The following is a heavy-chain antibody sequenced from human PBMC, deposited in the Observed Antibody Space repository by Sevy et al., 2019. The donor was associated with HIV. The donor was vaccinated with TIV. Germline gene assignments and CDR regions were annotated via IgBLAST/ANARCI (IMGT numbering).Heavy chain of an antibody. CDR1: GFTFNTYA. CDR3: AKLSLYQLLIGWFDP. CDR2: ISGSAYNI. V-gene: IGHV3-23*01. Sequence: GGSLRLSCAASGFTFNTYAMSWVRQAPGKGLEWVSGISGSAYNIYYADSVKGRFTISRDNAKNTLYLQMNSLRADDTAVYYCAKLSLYQLLIGWFDPWGQGTLVTVSS. J-gene: IGHJ5*02. D-gene: IGHD2-2*01.